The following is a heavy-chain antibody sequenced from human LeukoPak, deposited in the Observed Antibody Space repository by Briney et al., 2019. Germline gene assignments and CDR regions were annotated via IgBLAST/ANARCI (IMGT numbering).Heavy chain of an antibody. V-gene: IGHV1-2*02. CDR2: INPNTGDT. D-gene: IGHD2-2*01. Sequence: ASVKVSCKASGYTFNVYYIHWVRQAPGRGLEWMGWINPNTGDTNYAQKFQGRVTMTRDTSITTAYMELSGLRSDDTAVYYCARARYCSSTSCYGPEDDAFDICGQGTMVTVSS. CDR1: GYTFNVYY. CDR3: ARARYCSSTSCYGPEDDAFDI. J-gene: IGHJ3*02.